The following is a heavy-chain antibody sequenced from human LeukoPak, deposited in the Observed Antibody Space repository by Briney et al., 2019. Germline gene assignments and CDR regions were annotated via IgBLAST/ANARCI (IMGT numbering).Heavy chain of an antibody. V-gene: IGHV3-66*01. CDR3: TRGDFYVGAQDS. Sequence: GGSLRLSCTVSGFSVSGNYMTWVRQAPGKGLEWVSFIHITGSTFYADSVKGRFTISRDDAKNTLYLQMNSLRAEDTAVYYCTRGDFYVGAQDSWGQGTLVTVSS. J-gene: IGHJ4*02. CDR2: IHITGST. CDR1: GFSVSGNY. D-gene: IGHD1-26*01.